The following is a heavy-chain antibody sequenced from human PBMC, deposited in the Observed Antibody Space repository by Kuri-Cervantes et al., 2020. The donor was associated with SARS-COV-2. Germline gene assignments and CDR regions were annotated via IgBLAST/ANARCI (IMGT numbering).Heavy chain of an antibody. CDR1: GGSFSGYF. V-gene: IGHV4-34*01. D-gene: IGHD4-11*01. CDR2: INYSGIT. CDR3: ARVYGNMTTVYGSGYYGMDV. J-gene: IGHJ6*02. Sequence: SETLSLTCTVYGGSFSGYFWNWIRQPPGKGLEWIGEINYSGITNYNPSLKSRVTISVDTSKNQFSLKLSSVTAAGTAVYYCARVYGNMTTVYGSGYYGMDVWGQGTMVTVSS.